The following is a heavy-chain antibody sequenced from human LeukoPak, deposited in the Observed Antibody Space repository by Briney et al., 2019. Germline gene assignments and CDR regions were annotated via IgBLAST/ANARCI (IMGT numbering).Heavy chain of an antibody. D-gene: IGHD3-3*01. CDR1: GFTFTSYS. CDR3: NILRFLEWGGGWFDS. V-gene: IGHV3-7*01. J-gene: IGHJ5*01. CDR2: IKQDGSEK. Sequence: GGSLRLSCAASGFTFTSYSMNWVRQAPGKGLEWVAHIKQDGSEKYYVDSVKGRFTMSRDNAKNSLYLQMNSLRAEDTAVYYCNILRFLEWGGGWFDSWGQGTLVTVSS.